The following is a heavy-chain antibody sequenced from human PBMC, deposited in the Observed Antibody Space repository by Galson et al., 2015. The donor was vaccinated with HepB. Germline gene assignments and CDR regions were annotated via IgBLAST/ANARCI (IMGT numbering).Heavy chain of an antibody. Sequence: PALVKPTQTLTVTCDLSGGSLTSTGEGVGWFRQPPGKAPEWLALVYWDDDKRYSPSLKDRLTVTRDTSKNQVVLTMANMFPADTATYYCAHVILSTFDGSGTYYSDYCGQGTLVTVSS. D-gene: IGHD3-10*01. V-gene: IGHV2-5*02. CDR1: GGSLTSTGEG. CDR3: AHVILSTFDGSGTYYSDY. J-gene: IGHJ4*02. CDR2: VYWDDDK.